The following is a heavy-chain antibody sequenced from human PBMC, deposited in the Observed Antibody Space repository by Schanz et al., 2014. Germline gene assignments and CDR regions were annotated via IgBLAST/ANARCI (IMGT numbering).Heavy chain of an antibody. D-gene: IGHD4-17*01. Sequence: HVQMVESGGGVVQPGRSLRLSCAASGFAFSVYGMHWVRQAPGKGPEWVAVIWSDGSTKYYADSVKGRFTISRDRFQNTLYLRMSSLRAEDTAVYYCARPRFDYGEVDYWGQGTLVTVSS. CDR3: ARPRFDYGEVDY. J-gene: IGHJ4*02. V-gene: IGHV3-33*01. CDR1: GFAFSVYG. CDR2: IWSDGSTK.